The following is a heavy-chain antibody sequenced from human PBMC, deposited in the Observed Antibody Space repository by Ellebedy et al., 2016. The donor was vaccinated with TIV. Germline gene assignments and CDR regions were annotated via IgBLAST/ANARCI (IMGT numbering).Heavy chain of an antibody. CDR1: GGSVSSNHW. CDR3: GRYYDRSGGSFFDY. J-gene: IGHJ4*02. V-gene: IGHV4-4*02. D-gene: IGHD3-22*01. CDR2: ICHRGST. Sequence: MPSETLSLTCAVSGGSVSSNHWWSWLRQPPGTGLEWIGDICHRGSTNYDPSLKSRVTISVDKSKNQFSLKLTSVTAADTAVYYCGRYYDRSGGSFFDYWGQGTLVTVSS.